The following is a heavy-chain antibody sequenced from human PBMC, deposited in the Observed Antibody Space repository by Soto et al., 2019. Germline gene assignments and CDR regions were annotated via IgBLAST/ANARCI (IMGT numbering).Heavy chain of an antibody. Sequence: GGSLRLSCAASGFTFSSYGMHWVRQAPGKGLEWVAVISYDGSNKYYADSVKGRFTISRDNSKNTLYLQMNSLRAEDTAVYYCAADEGYCSSTSCYSLDYWGQGTLVTVSS. D-gene: IGHD2-2*01. J-gene: IGHJ4*02. V-gene: IGHV3-30*03. CDR3: AADEGYCSSTSCYSLDY. CDR1: GFTFSSYG. CDR2: ISYDGSNK.